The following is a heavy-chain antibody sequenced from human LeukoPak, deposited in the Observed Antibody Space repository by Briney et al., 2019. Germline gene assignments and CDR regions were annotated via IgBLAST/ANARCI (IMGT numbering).Heavy chain of an antibody. Sequence: GGSLRLSCAASGFTFSTYAMHCVRQAPGKGLEWVAVISYDGSNTYYADYVKGRFTASRDNSKTTLYLLMNSLRAEDTAVYYCARDKDCSSTSCYNAFDIWGQGTMVSVS. CDR3: ARDKDCSSTSCYNAFDI. D-gene: IGHD2-2*02. CDR2: ISYDGSNT. CDR1: GFTFSTYA. V-gene: IGHV3-30*04. J-gene: IGHJ3*02.